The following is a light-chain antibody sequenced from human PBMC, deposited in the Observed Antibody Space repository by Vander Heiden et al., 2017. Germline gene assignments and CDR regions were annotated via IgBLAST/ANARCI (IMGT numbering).Light chain of an antibody. CDR2: KDS. CDR1: ALPKQY. CDR3: QSADSSGTYPV. J-gene: IGLJ2*01. Sequence: SSELTQPPSVSASPGQTARLTCSGDALPKQYAYWYQQKPGQAPVLVIYKDSERPSGIPERFSGSSSGTTVTLTISGVQAEDEADYYCQSADSSGTYPVFGGGTKLTVL. V-gene: IGLV3-25*03.